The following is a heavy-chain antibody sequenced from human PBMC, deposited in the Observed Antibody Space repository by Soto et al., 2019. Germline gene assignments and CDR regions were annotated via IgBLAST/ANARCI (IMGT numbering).Heavy chain of an antibody. J-gene: IGHJ6*02. CDR3: ARDHRTTTSSIAAAGTSSSYYYYGMDV. D-gene: IGHD6-13*01. V-gene: IGHV1-2*04. CDR1: GYTFTGYY. Sequence: GASVKVSCKASGYTFTGYYMHWVRQAPGQGLEWMGWINPNSGGTNYAQNFQGWVTMTRDTSISTPYMELSRLIFDDPAVYYCARDHRTTTSSIAAAGTSSSYYYYGMDVWGQGTTVTVSS. CDR2: INPNSGGT.